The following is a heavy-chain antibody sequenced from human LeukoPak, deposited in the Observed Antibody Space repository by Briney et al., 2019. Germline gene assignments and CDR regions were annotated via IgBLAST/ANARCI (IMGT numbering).Heavy chain of an antibody. CDR2: ISYDGSNE. CDR3: ARDQVVSAFDI. CDR1: GFTFSTYA. V-gene: IGHV3-30-3*01. J-gene: IGHJ3*02. D-gene: IGHD2-15*01. Sequence: GGSLRLSCAASGFTFSTYAMHWVRQAPGKGLEWVAVISYDGSNENHADSVKGRFTISRDNSKNTLSLQMNSLRAEDTAVYYCARDQVVSAFDIWGQGTMVTVSS.